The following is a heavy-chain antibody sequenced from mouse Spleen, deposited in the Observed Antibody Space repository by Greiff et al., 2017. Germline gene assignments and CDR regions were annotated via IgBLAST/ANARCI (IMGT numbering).Heavy chain of an antibody. Sequence: DVKLVESGGGLVKPGGSLKLSCAASGFTFSDYGMHWARQAPEKGLEWVAYISSGSSTIYYADTVKGRFTISRDNAKNTLFLQMTSLRSEDTAMYYCARKMGSYAMDYWGQGTSVTVSS. CDR2: ISSGSSTI. CDR3: ARKMGSYAMDY. J-gene: IGHJ4*01. CDR1: GFTFSDYG. D-gene: IGHD2-3*01. V-gene: IGHV5-17*01.